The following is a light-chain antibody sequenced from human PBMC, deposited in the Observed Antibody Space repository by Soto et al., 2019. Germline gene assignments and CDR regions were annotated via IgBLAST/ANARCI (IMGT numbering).Light chain of an antibody. CDR3: QQYNNWHQA. CDR2: GAS. CDR1: QSVSSN. V-gene: IGKV3-15*01. J-gene: IGKJ2*01. Sequence: EIVMTQSPATLSVSPGERATLSCRASQSVSSNLAWYQQKPGQAPRLLIYGASTRATGIPARFSGSGSGTEFTLTISSLQSEDFAVYYCQQYNNWHQAFGQGTNLEIK.